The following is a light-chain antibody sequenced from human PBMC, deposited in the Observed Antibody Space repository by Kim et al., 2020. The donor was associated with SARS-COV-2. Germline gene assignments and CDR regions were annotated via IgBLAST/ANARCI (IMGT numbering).Light chain of an antibody. CDR1: QSVSSN. J-gene: IGKJ2*03. Sequence: VSPGERATLSCRASQSVSSNLAWYQQKPGQAPRLPIYGASTRATGIPARCSGSGSGTEFTLTISSLQSEDFAVYYCQQYNNWPLYSFGQGTKLEI. CDR3: QQYNNWPLYS. V-gene: IGKV3-15*01. CDR2: GAS.